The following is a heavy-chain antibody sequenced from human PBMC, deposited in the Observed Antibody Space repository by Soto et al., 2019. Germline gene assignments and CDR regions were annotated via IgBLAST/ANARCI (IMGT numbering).Heavy chain of an antibody. D-gene: IGHD1-7*01. Sequence: HPGGSLRLSCAASGFTFSSYAMSWVRQAPGKGLEWVSAISGSGGSTYYADSVKGRFTISRDNSKNTLYLQMNSLRAEDTAVYYCAKDSAGTTDYYYGMDVWGQGTTVTVSS. CDR2: ISGSGGST. CDR3: AKDSAGTTDYYYGMDV. V-gene: IGHV3-23*01. CDR1: GFTFSSYA. J-gene: IGHJ6*02.